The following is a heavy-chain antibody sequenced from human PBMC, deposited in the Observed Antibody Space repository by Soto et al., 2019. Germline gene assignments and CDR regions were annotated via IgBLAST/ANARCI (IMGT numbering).Heavy chain of an antibody. D-gene: IGHD3-10*01. CDR2: VFPDGRT. CDR3: ARVLSGNKEWFDP. J-gene: IGHJ5*02. V-gene: IGHV4-4*02. CDR1: GVSVTAGNL. Sequence: QVHLQESGPGLVKPWGTLSLTCAVSGVSVTAGNLWSWVRQSPGKGLEWMGEVFPDGRTNYNPSLKSRVTISVDKSQNHFSLILTSVTAADTALYYCARVLSGNKEWFDPWGQGTLVTVSS.